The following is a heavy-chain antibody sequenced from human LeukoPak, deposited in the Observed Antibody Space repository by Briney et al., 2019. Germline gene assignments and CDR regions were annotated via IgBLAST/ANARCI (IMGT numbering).Heavy chain of an antibody. V-gene: IGHV3-23*01. J-gene: IGHJ4*02. D-gene: IGHD6-13*01. CDR3: ARPIAAALRDPGY. CDR1: GFTFSSYA. Sequence: PGGSLRLSCAASGFTFSSYAMSWVRQAPGKGLEWVSAISGSGGSTYYADSVKGRFTISRDNSKNTLYLQMNSLSAEDTAVYYCARPIAAALRDPGYWGQGTLVTVSS. CDR2: ISGSGGST.